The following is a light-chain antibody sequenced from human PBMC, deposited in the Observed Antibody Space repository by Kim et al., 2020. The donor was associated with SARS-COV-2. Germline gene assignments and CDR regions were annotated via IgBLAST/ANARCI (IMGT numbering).Light chain of an antibody. J-gene: IGKJ2*01. V-gene: IGKV3-15*01. CDR1: QSVSSD. CDR3: QQYNNWPYT. Sequence: SVSPGERATLSCRASQSVSSDLAWYQQKPGQAPRLLIYGASTRATGIPVRFSGSGSETEFTLTISSLQSEYFAVYYCQQYNNWPYTFGQGTKLEI. CDR2: GAS.